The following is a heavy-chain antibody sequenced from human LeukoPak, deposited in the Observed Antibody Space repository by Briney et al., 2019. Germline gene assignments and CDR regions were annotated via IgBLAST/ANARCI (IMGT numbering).Heavy chain of an antibody. V-gene: IGHV4-30-2*01. CDR3: ARERGHYDFWSGYYFLNWFDP. Sequence: SQTLSLTCSVSGGSIGSGIYSWSWIRQPPGKGLEWIGYIFHTGSTSYNPSLKSRVTISVDTSKNQFSLKLSSVTAADTAVYYCARERGHYDFWSGYYFLNWFDPWGQGTLVTVSS. J-gene: IGHJ5*02. CDR1: GGSIGSGIYS. D-gene: IGHD3-3*01. CDR2: IFHTGST.